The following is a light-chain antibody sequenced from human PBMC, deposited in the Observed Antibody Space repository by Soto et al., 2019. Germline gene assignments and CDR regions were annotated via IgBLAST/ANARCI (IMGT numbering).Light chain of an antibody. CDR3: QQYENSVMYN. V-gene: IGKV3-20*01. CDR1: QRVRSSF. Sequence: EIVLTQSPGTLSLSPGERASLSCRASQRVRSSFFAWYQQKPGQAPRLLIYDVSVRDTGIPDRFSGSGSGTDFTLTINRLEPEDFAVYNCQQYENSVMYNFGQGTKVDIK. J-gene: IGKJ2*01. CDR2: DVS.